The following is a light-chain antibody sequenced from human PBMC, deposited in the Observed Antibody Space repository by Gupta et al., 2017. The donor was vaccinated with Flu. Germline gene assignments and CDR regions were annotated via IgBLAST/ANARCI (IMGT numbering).Light chain of an antibody. CDR3: QTWCIGSVV. J-gene: IGLJ2*01. V-gene: IGLV4-69*01. Sequence: QPVLTPSPSASASPGASVQLTCPLSSGHSSYAIPWHQQQPEKGPRFLMRLNSDGSHSKGDGIPGRFLGFSSGAERYLIISSLQYEDEADYHCQTWCIGSVVFGGGTKLSVL. CDR2: LNSDGSH. CDR1: SGHSSYA.